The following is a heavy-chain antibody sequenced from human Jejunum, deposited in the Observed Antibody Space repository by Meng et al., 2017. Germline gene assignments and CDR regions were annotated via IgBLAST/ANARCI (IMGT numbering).Heavy chain of an antibody. CDR2: ITRKIDGKKT. V-gene: IGHV3-15*02. CDR3: TTLTGRPWG. D-gene: IGHD7-27*01. Sequence: EVQRVESGGALVEPGGLLRSSCATFGFVFSDVYMYWVHQAPGKGLEWVGRITRKIDGKKTSYAAPVKGRFTISRDNSRSTVSLQMNSLKTEDTALYYCTTLTGRPWGWGQGTLVTVSS. CDR1: GFVFSDVY. J-gene: IGHJ4*02.